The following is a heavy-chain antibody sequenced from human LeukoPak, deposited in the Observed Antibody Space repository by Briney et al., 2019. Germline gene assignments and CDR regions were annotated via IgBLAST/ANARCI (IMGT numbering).Heavy chain of an antibody. CDR3: GGGGGVDILTGFQY. CDR1: GGTFTNYA. Sequence: SVTVSCQASGGTFTNYAINWVRQAPGQGLEWMGRIIPILGVTYYAQKFQGRVTITADQSTSTAYMVLSSLRAAVTAVYYCGGGGGVDILTGFQYWGQGTLVTVSS. CDR2: IIPILGVT. V-gene: IGHV1-69*04. D-gene: IGHD3-9*01. J-gene: IGHJ4*02.